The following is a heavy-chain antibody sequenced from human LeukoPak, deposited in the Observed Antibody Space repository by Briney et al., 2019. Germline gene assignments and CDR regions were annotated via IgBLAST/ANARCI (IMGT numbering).Heavy chain of an antibody. CDR2: ISSSGSTI. D-gene: IGHD5-12*01. V-gene: IGHV3-48*04. CDR1: GFTFTTYW. J-gene: IGHJ4*02. Sequence: GGSLRLSCAASGFTFTTYWMSWVRQAPGKGLEWVSYISSSGSTIYYADSVKGRFTISRDNAKNSLYLQMNSLRAEDTAVYYCAQISGYDEFDYWGQGTPVTVSS. CDR3: AQISGYDEFDY.